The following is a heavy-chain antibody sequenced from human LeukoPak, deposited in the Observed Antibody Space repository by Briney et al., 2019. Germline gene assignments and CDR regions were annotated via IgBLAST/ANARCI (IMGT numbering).Heavy chain of an antibody. CDR3: ARDRRSDDFWSGTD. Sequence: APVKVSCKGSGYTLTSYGISWVRQAPGQGLEWMGWISTNNGNINYAQKFRGRVTIATDTFTGTVYMELRSLTSDDTAVYYCARDRRSDDFWSGTDWGQGTLVTVSS. V-gene: IGHV1-18*01. CDR2: ISTNNGNI. CDR1: GYTLTSYG. J-gene: IGHJ4*02. D-gene: IGHD3-3*01.